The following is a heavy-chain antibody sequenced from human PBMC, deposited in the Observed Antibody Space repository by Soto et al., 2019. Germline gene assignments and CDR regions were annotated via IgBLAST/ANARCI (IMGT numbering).Heavy chain of an antibody. CDR1: GDSINNNNYY. J-gene: IGHJ4*02. V-gene: IGHV4-39*02. D-gene: IGHD4-17*01. CDR3: ARAARLRWVFDF. CDR2: IFYTGST. Sequence: PSETLSLTGSVSGDSINNNNYYWGWIRQPPGKGLEWIGNIFYTGSTFYNPSLKSRVIITIDTSKNNFSLELSSVTAADTAVYYCARAARLRWVFDFCGQGTLVTLSS.